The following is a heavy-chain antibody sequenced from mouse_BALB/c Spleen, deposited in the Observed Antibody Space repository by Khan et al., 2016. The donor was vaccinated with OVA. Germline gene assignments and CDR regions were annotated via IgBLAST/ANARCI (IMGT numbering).Heavy chain of an antibody. D-gene: IGHD4-1*01. CDR2: IYPANDNS. CDR1: GFNIKDTH. V-gene: IGHV14-3*02. CDR3: APAGTGDYFDY. J-gene: IGHJ2*01. Sequence: VQLKQSGAELVKPGASVKLSCTASGFNIKDTHMHWVKQRPEQGLEWIGRIYPANDNSKYDPRFQGKATITADTSSNTAYLHLSSLTSEDTAVYYCAPAGTGDYFDYWGQGTTLTVSS.